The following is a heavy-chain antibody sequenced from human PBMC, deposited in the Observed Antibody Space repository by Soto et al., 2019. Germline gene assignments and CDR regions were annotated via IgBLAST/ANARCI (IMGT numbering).Heavy chain of an antibody. CDR3: SRGGGSLNC. J-gene: IGHJ4*02. Sequence: DVQLVESGGGLVKPGGSLRLSCEASGFTFSVSAMNWVRQAPGKGLEWVSSINGGSTSVHYAESVKGRFTISRDNANNSLSLQLNTLRVEDTAVYYCSRGGGSLNCWGQGTLVSVSS. V-gene: IGHV3-21*02. CDR1: GFTFSVSA. D-gene: IGHD2-15*01. CDR2: INGGSTSV.